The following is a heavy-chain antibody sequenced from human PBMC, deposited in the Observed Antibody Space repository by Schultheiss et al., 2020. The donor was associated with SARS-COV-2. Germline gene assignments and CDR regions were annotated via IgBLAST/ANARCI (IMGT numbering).Heavy chain of an antibody. Sequence: GESLKISCAASGFTFSSYAMSWVRQAPGKGLEWVSSISSSSSYIYYADSVKGRFTISRENAKNSLYLQMNSLRAEDTAVYYCARPPYYDFWSEMYYYYYMDVWGKGTTVTVSS. CDR1: GFTFSSYA. J-gene: IGHJ6*03. V-gene: IGHV3-21*01. CDR2: ISSSSSYI. CDR3: ARPPYYDFWSEMYYYYYMDV. D-gene: IGHD3-3*01.